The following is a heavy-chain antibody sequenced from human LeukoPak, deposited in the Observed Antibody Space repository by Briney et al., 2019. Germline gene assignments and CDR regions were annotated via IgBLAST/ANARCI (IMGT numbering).Heavy chain of an antibody. D-gene: IGHD3-22*01. V-gene: IGHV1-8*01. CDR2: MNPNSGNT. CDR1: GYTFTSYD. Sequence: ASVKVSCKAFGYTFTSYDINWVRQATGQGLEWMGWMNPNSGNTGYAQKFQGRVTMTRNTSISTAYMELSSLRSEDTAVYYCASLKNYYDSSGYLVTDAFDIWGQGTMVTVSS. CDR3: ASLKNYYDSSGYLVTDAFDI. J-gene: IGHJ3*02.